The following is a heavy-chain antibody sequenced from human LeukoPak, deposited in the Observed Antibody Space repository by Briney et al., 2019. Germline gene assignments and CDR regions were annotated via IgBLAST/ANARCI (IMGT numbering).Heavy chain of an antibody. Sequence: ASVKVSXKASGYTFTGYYMHWVRQAPGQGLEWMGRINPNSGGTNYAQKFQGRVTMTRDTSISTAYMELSRLRSDDTAMYYCARGYCSGGSCYSVENWFDPWGQGTLVTVSS. CDR1: GYTFTGYY. D-gene: IGHD2-15*01. J-gene: IGHJ5*02. CDR2: INPNSGGT. CDR3: ARGYCSGGSCYSVENWFDP. V-gene: IGHV1-2*06.